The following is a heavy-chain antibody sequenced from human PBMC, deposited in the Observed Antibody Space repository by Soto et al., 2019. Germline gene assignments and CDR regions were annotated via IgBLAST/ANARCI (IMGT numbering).Heavy chain of an antibody. D-gene: IGHD6-13*01. CDR2: ISGSGGST. CDR3: AKGRGSSWYVPFAY. Sequence: DVQLLESGGGLVQPGGSLRLSCAASGFTFSNYALSWVRQAPGKGLEWVSAISGSGGSTYYADSVKGRFTISRDNSKNPRYLQMNSLRAEDPAVYYFAKGRGSSWYVPFAYWGQGTRVTVSS. CDR1: GFTFSNYA. V-gene: IGHV3-23*01. J-gene: IGHJ4*02.